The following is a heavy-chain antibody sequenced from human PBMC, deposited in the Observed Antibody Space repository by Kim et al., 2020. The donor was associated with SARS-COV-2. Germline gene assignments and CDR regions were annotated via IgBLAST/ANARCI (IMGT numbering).Heavy chain of an antibody. CDR3: ARGVGYCSSTSCYLLDY. J-gene: IGHJ4*02. CDR1: GGSISSYY. V-gene: IGHV4-59*01. D-gene: IGHD2-2*01. Sequence: SETLSLTCTVSGGSISSYYWSWIRQPPGKGLEWIGYIYYSGSTNYNPSLKSRVTISVDTSKNQFSLKLSSVTAADTAVYYCARGVGYCSSTSCYLLDYWGQGTLVTVSS. CDR2: IYYSGST.